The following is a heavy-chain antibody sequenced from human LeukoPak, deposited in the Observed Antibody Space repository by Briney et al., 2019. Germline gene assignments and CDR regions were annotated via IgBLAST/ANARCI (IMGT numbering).Heavy chain of an antibody. V-gene: IGHV1-46*01. CDR1: GYTFTSYY. D-gene: IGHD3-22*01. CDR2: INPSGGST. CDR3: ARGGGITMIVVGEPNADPEYFDY. J-gene: IGHJ4*02. Sequence: GASVKVSCKASGYTFTSYYMHWVRQAPGQGLEWMGIINPSGGSTSYAQKFQGRVTMTRDMSTSTVYMELSSLRSEDTAVYYCARGGGITMIVVGEPNADPEYFDYWGQGTLVTVSS.